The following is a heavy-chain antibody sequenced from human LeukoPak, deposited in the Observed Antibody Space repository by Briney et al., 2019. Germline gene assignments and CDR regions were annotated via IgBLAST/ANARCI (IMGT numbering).Heavy chain of an antibody. V-gene: IGHV3-30*02. D-gene: IGHD3-10*01. CDR3: AKSMVRGVIIITTPAEYFQD. Sequence: GGSLRLSCAASGFTFRSYGMHWVRQAPGKGLEWVAFIRYDGSNKYYADSVKGRFTISRDNSKNTLYLQMNSLRAEDTAVYYCAKSMVRGVIIITTPAEYFQDWGQGTLVTVSS. CDR1: GFTFRSYG. CDR2: IRYDGSNK. J-gene: IGHJ1*01.